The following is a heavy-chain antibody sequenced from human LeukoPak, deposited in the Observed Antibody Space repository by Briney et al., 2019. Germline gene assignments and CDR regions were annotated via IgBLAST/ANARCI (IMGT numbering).Heavy chain of an antibody. CDR2: IYYRGTT. CDR3: ARRIDGYNYDY. V-gene: IGHV4-39*02. Sequence: PSGTLSLTCTVSGGSISSSSYYWDWIRQPPGKGLEWIGSIYYRGTTYYNPSLKSRVTISVDTSKNHFSLQLNSVTATDTAVYYCARRIDGYNYDYWGQGTLVSVSS. D-gene: IGHD5-24*01. J-gene: IGHJ4*02. CDR1: GGSISSSSYY.